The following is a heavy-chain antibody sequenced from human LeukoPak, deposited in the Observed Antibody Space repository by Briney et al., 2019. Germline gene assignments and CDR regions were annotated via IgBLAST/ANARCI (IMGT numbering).Heavy chain of an antibody. V-gene: IGHV3-7*01. CDR2: IKQDGSEK. J-gene: IGHJ4*02. CDR3: AKDGGSGSFAFDY. D-gene: IGHD3-10*01. Sequence: GGSLRLSCATSGFTFSTYWMTWVRQAPGKGLEWVANIKQDGSEKNYVDSVKGRFTISRDNAKNSLYLQMNSLRAEDTAVYYCAKDGGSGSFAFDYWGQGTLVTVSS. CDR1: GFTFSTYW.